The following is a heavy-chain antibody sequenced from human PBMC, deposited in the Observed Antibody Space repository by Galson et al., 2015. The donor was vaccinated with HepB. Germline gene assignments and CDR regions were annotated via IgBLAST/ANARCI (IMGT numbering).Heavy chain of an antibody. V-gene: IGHV3-7*03. CDR3: ARERGHYYDSSGYLDY. CDR1: GFTFSSYW. J-gene: IGHJ4*02. D-gene: IGHD3-22*01. Sequence: SLRLSCAASGFTFSSYWMSWVRQAPGKGLEWVANIKQDGSEKYYVDSVKGRFTISRDNAKNSLYLQMNSLRAEDTAVYYCARERGHYYDSSGYLDYWGQGTLVTVSS. CDR2: IKQDGSEK.